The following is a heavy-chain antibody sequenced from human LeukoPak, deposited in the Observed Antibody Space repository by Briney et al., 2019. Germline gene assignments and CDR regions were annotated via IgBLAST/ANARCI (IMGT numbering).Heavy chain of an antibody. J-gene: IGHJ4*02. CDR3: ASAGGIAVSDDY. V-gene: IGHV3-21*01. Sequence: GGSLRLSCAASGFTFSSYSMNWVRQAPGKGLEWVSSISSSSSYIYYADSVKGRFTISRDNAKNSLYLQMNSLRAEDTAVYYCASAGGIAVSDDYWGQGTLVTVSS. D-gene: IGHD6-19*01. CDR2: ISSSSSYI. CDR1: GFTFSSYS.